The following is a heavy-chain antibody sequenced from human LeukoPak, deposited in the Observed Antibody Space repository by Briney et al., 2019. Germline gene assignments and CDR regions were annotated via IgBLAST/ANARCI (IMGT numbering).Heavy chain of an antibody. V-gene: IGHV4-59*01. CDR1: GGSISSYY. D-gene: IGHD1-1*01. CDR3: ARDTSGWLERRGFDY. CDR2: IYYSGST. J-gene: IGHJ4*02. Sequence: SETLSLTCTASGGSISSYYWSWIRQPPGKGLEWIGYIYYSGSTNYNPSLKSRVTISVDTSKNQFSLKLSSVTAADTAVYYCARDTSGWLERRGFDYWGQGTLVTVSS.